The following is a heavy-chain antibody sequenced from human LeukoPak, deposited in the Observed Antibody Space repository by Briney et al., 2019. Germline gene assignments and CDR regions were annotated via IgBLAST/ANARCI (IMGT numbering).Heavy chain of an antibody. D-gene: IGHD6-13*01. CDR3: ARASYSSSWYYFDY. V-gene: IGHV3-7*01. CDR1: GFTFSSYW. Sequence: PGGSLRLSCAASGFTFSSYWMSWVRQAPGKGLKWVANIKQDGSEKYYVDSVKGRFTISRDNAKNSLYPQMNSLRAEDTAVYYCARASYSSSWYYFDYWGQGTLVTVSS. CDR2: IKQDGSEK. J-gene: IGHJ4*02.